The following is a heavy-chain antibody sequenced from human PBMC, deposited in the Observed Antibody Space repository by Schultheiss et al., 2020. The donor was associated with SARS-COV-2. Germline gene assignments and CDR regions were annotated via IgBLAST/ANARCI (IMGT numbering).Heavy chain of an antibody. D-gene: IGHD3-9*01. J-gene: IGHJ5*02. V-gene: IGHV4-4*07. CDR3: ARFWLIEGRGWFDP. Sequence: SETLSLTCTVSGGSISSYYWSWIRQPAGKGLEWIGRIYTSGSTNYNPSLKSRVTMSVDTSKNQFSLKLSSVTAADTAVYYCARFWLIEGRGWFDPWGQGTLVTVSS. CDR2: IYTSGST. CDR1: GGSISSYY.